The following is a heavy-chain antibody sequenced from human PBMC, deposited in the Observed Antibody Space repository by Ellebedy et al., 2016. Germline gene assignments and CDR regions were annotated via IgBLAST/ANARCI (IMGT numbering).Heavy chain of an antibody. J-gene: IGHJ3*02. V-gene: IGHV3-21*01. Sequence: GESLKISCAASGFTFSSYSMNWVRQAPGKGLEWVSSISSSSSYIYYADSVKGRFTISRDNAKNSLYLQMNSLRAEDTAVYYCARDDRFYGSGNRNAFDIWGQGTMVTVSS. D-gene: IGHD3-10*01. CDR3: ARDDRFYGSGNRNAFDI. CDR1: GFTFSSYS. CDR2: ISSSSSYI.